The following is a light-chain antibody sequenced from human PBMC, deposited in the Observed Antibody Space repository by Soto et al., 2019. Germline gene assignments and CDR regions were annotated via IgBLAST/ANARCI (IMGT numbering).Light chain of an antibody. CDR3: TSYTTSSTHWV. Sequence: QYALTQPASGSGSPGQSITISCTGTSSDVGGYNYVSWYQQHPGKAPKLMIYEVSNRPSGVSNRFSGSKSGNTASLTISGLQAEDEADYYCTSYTTSSTHWVFGGGTKLTVL. CDR2: EVS. J-gene: IGLJ3*02. V-gene: IGLV2-14*01. CDR1: SSDVGGYNY.